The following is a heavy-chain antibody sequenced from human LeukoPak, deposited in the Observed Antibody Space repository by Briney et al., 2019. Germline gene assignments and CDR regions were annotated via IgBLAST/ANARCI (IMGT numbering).Heavy chain of an antibody. Sequence: GGSLRLSCGVSGFTFSRNWMTWVRQTPGKGLEWVAHIKEDGSETYYVDSVKGRFTISRDNSKNTLYLQMNSLRAEDTAVYYCAKVGAVAAKGWFDPWGQGTLVTVSS. J-gene: IGHJ5*02. CDR2: IKEDGSET. D-gene: IGHD6-19*01. CDR1: GFTFSRNW. CDR3: AKVGAVAAKGWFDP. V-gene: IGHV3-7*03.